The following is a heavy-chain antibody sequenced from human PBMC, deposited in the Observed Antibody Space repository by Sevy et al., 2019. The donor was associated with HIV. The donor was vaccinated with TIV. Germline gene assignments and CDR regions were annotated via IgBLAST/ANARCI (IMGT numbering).Heavy chain of an antibody. Sequence: ASVKVSCKASGGTFSSYAISWVRQAPGQGLEWMGGIIPIFGTANYAQKFQGRVTITADESTSTAYMELSSLRSEDTAVYYCAREPLGVAGGYDAFDIWGQGTMVTVSS. CDR3: AREPLGVAGGYDAFDI. CDR1: GGTFSSYA. J-gene: IGHJ3*02. V-gene: IGHV1-69*13. D-gene: IGHD6-19*01. CDR2: IIPIFGTA.